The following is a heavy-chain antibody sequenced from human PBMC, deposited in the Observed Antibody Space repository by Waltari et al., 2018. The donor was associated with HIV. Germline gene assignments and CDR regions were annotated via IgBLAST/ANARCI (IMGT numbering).Heavy chain of an antibody. J-gene: IGHJ4*02. D-gene: IGHD3-10*01. V-gene: IGHV4-31*03. CDR1: GVSISSGGYY. CDR3: ARKWFGEIL. Sequence: QVQLPESGPGLVKPSQTLSLTCTVSGVSISSGGYYWNWIRQHPGKGLEWIGYIYYSGTTYYNPSLKSRVNISTDRSKNQFSLKLSSVSAADTAVYYCARKWFGEILWGQGTLVTVSS. CDR2: IYYSGTT.